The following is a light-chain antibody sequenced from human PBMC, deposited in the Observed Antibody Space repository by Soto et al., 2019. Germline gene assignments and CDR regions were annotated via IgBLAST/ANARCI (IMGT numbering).Light chain of an antibody. CDR3: RQGYSAPFT. V-gene: IGKV1-39*01. J-gene: IGKJ5*01. CDR2: AAS. Sequence: DIQMTQSPSSLSASVGGRVTITCSASQTIGTYLNWYQQKPGRAPNLLIFAASRLQGGVTSRFSRSGSGTDFTLTISSLQPEDFATDCCRQGYSAPFTGGQGTRIEI. CDR1: QTIGTY.